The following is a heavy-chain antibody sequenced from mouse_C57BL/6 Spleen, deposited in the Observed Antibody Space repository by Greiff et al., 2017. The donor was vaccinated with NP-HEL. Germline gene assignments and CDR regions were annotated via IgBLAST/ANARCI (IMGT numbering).Heavy chain of an antibody. CDR2: IHPNSGST. D-gene: IGHD1-1*01. CDR1: GYTFTSYW. J-gene: IGHJ4*01. CDR3: ASPYYGSYYYAMDY. V-gene: IGHV1-64*01. Sequence: QVQLKESGAELVKPGASVKLSCKASGYTFTSYWMHWVKQRPGQGLEWIGMIHPNSGSTNYNEKFKSKATLTVDKSSSTAYMQLSSLTSEDSAVYYCASPYYGSYYYAMDYWGQGTSVTVSS.